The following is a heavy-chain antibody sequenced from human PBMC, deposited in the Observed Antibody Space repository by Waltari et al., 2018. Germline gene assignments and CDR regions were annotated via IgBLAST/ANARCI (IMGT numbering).Heavy chain of an antibody. V-gene: IGHV1-24*01. CDR1: GYTLTDLS. Sequence: QVQLVQSGAEVKKPGASVKVSCKVSGYTLTDLSVHWVRQAPGKGLEWMGGYEPEEGETVSAKIFQGRFSMTEDTSTDTAYMELSTLRSEDTAVYFCATDHHRDSGYDIWGQGTLVTVSS. CDR3: ATDHHRDSGYDI. D-gene: IGHD5-12*01. J-gene: IGHJ4*02. CDR2: YEPEEGET.